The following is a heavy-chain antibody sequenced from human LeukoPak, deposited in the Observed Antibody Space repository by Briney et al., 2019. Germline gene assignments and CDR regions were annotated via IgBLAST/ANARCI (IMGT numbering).Heavy chain of an antibody. V-gene: IGHV3-23*01. J-gene: IGHJ5*02. CDR1: GFTFSSYA. CDR2: ISGSGGST. CDR3: AKDRLRITMVRGVIGINWFDP. Sequence: GGSLRLSCAASGFTFSSYAMSWVRQAPGKGLEWVSAISGSGGSTYYADSVKGRFTISRDNSKKTLYLQMNSLRAEDTAVYYCAKDRLRITMVRGVIGINWFDPWGQGTLVTVSS. D-gene: IGHD3-10*01.